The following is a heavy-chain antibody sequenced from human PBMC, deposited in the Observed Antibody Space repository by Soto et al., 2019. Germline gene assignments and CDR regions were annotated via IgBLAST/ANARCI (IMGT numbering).Heavy chain of an antibody. CDR2: ISYDGSNK. CDR1: GFTFSSYG. CDR3: AKQTIVDTISDLDS. J-gene: IGHJ4*02. Sequence: QVQLVESGGGVVQPGRSLRLSCAASGFTFSSYGMHWVRQAPGTGLEWVADISYDGSNKYYADSVKGRFTISRDNSKNTLYLQINCMRAEDTAVYYCAKQTIVDTISDLDSWGQGTLVTVSS. D-gene: IGHD5-12*01. V-gene: IGHV3-30*18.